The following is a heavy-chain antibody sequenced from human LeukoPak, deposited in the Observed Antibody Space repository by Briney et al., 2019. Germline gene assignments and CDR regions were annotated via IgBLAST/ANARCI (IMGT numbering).Heavy chain of an antibody. J-gene: IGHJ5*02. V-gene: IGHV4-34*01. Sequence: SETLSLTCAVYGGSFSGYYWSWIRQPPGKGLEWIGEINHSGSTNYNPSLKSRVTISVDTAKSQFSLKLSSVTAADTAVYYCATVVDSGTYNWFDPWGQGTLVTVSS. CDR1: GGSFSGYY. CDR2: INHSGST. D-gene: IGHD1-1*01. CDR3: ATVVDSGTYNWFDP.